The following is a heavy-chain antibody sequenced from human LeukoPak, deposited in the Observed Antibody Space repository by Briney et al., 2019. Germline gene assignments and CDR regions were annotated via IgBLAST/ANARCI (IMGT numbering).Heavy chain of an antibody. D-gene: IGHD3-9*01. V-gene: IGHV4-39*07. CDR3: ARDYDILTGYRYYWYFDL. CDR1: GGSISSSSYY. Sequence: QASETLSLTCTVSGGSISSSSYYWGWIRQPPGKGLEWIGSIYYSGSTYYNPSLKSRVTISVDTSKNQFSLKLSSVTAADTAVYYCARDYDILTGYRYYWYFDLWGRGTLVTVSS. CDR2: IYYSGST. J-gene: IGHJ2*01.